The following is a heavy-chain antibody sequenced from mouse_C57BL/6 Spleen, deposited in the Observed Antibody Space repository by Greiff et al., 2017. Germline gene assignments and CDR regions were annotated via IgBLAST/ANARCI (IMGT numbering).Heavy chain of an antibody. CDR1: GFTFSSYA. V-gene: IGHV5-4*01. J-gene: IGHJ1*03. CDR3: ARDGRRHYHVYFDV. Sequence: EVQLVESGGGLVKPGGSLKLSCAASGFTFSSYAMSWVRQTPEKRLEWVATISDGGSYTYYPDNVKGRFTISRDNAKNNPYLQMSQLKSEDTAMYYCARDGRRHYHVYFDVWGTGTTVTVSS. D-gene: IGHD1-2*01. CDR2: ISDGGSYT.